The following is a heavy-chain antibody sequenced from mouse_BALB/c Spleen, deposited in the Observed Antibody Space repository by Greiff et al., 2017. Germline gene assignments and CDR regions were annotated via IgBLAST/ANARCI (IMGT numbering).Heavy chain of an antibody. D-gene: IGHD1-1*01. J-gene: IGHJ4*01. Sequence: EVQLQQSGAELVKPGASVKLSCTASGFNIKDTYMHWVKQRPEQGLEWIGRIDPANGNTKYDPKFQGKATITADTSSNTAYLQLSSLTSEDTAVYYCARSPVVAPYYAMDYWGQGTSVTVSS. CDR1: GFNIKDTY. CDR3: ARSPVVAPYYAMDY. CDR2: IDPANGNT. V-gene: IGHV14-3*02.